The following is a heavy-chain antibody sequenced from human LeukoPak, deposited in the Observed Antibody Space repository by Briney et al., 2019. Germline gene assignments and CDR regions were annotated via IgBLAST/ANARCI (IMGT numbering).Heavy chain of an antibody. D-gene: IGHD1-26*01. J-gene: IGHJ3*02. CDR2: TYYSGST. V-gene: IGHV4-39*01. CDR1: GGSISSSSYY. CDR3: ARLGYSGSYGDAFDI. Sequence: SETLSLTCTVSGGSISSSSYYWGWIRPPPGKGLEGVGRTYYSGSTYDNPSLKSRATISVDTSKNQFSLKLSSVTAADTAVYYCARLGYSGSYGDAFDIWGQGTMVTVSS.